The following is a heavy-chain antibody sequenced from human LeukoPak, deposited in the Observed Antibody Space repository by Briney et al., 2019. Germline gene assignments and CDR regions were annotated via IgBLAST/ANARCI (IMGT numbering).Heavy chain of an antibody. J-gene: IGHJ6*02. D-gene: IGHD3-16*01. CDR1: GTTFSRYW. V-gene: IGHV3-7*03. Sequence: GGSLRLSCVDSGTTFSRYWMSWVRQAPGKGLEWVANIKQDGGEKYYVDSVKGRFTISRDNAKNSLYLQMNSLRAEDTAVYFCARGGGLDVWGQGATVTVSS. CDR2: IKQDGGEK. CDR3: ARGGGLDV.